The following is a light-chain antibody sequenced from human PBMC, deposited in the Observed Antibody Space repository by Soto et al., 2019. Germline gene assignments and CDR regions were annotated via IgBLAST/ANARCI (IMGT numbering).Light chain of an antibody. CDR1: QTVRGY. CDR2: AAS. V-gene: IGKV1-39*01. Sequence: DIQMTQSPSSLSAFVGDSVTITCRASQTVRGYLHWYQQKPGRAPKLLIYAASNLQIGVPFRFNGSGSGTEYTLSINSLPPDDSATYYCQQSHSTLPITFGQGTRVEI. J-gene: IGKJ5*01. CDR3: QQSHSTLPIT.